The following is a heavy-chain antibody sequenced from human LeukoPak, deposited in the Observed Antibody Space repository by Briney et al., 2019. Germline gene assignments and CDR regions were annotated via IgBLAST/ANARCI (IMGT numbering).Heavy chain of an antibody. CDR1: GGSISSYY. CDR3: ARGVPSYDSRGYYYDY. CDR2: IYTSGST. V-gene: IGHV4-4*07. J-gene: IGHJ4*02. D-gene: IGHD3-22*01. Sequence: SETLSLTCTVSGGSISSYYWSWIRQPAGKGLEWIGRIYTSGSTNYNPSLKSRVTMSVDTSKNQFSLRLSSVTAADTAVYYCARGVPSYDSRGYYYDYWGQGTLVTVSS.